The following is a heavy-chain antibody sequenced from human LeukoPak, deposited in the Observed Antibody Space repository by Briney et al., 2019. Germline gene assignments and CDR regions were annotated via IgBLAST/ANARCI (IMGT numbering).Heavy chain of an antibody. CDR3: STDVQWVVLGDFDY. D-gene: IGHD2-21*01. Sequence: PGGSLRLSCAASGFTFSNAWMSWVRQAPGKGLEWVGRIKSKTDGWTTDYAATVKGRFTISRDDSKNTLYLQMNSLKTEDTAVYYCSTDVQWVVLGDFDYWGQGTLVTVSS. J-gene: IGHJ4*02. CDR1: GFTFSNAW. V-gene: IGHV3-15*01. CDR2: IKSKTDGWTT.